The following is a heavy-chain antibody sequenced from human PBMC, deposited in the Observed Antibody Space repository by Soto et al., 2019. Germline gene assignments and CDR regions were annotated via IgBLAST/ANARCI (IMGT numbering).Heavy chain of an antibody. J-gene: IGHJ5*02. CDR2: IYYSGST. CDR3: ARDQAAACTPLFWFDP. CDR1: GGSISSYY. V-gene: IGHV4-59*01. Sequence: SETLSLTCTVSGGSISSYYWSWIRQPPGKGLEWIGYIYYSGSTNYNPSLKSRVTISVDTSKNQFSMKLSSVTAADTAVYYCARDQAAACTPLFWFDPWGQGTLVTVSS. D-gene: IGHD6-13*01.